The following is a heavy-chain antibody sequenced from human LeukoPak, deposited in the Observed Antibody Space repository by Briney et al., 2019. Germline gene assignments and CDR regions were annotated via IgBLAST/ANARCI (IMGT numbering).Heavy chain of an antibody. CDR2: INPNSGGT. J-gene: IGHJ4*02. CDR3: AREPAIAAAGFYYFDY. Sequence: ASVKVSCKASGYTFTGYYIHWVRQAPGQGLEWMGWINPNSGGTNYAQKFQGRVTMTRDTSTSTAYMELSRLRSDDTAVYYCAREPAIAAAGFYYFDYWGQGTLVTVSS. CDR1: GYTFTGYY. D-gene: IGHD6-13*01. V-gene: IGHV1-2*02.